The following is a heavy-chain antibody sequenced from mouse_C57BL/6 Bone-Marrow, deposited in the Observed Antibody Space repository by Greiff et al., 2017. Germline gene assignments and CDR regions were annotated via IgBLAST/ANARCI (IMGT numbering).Heavy chain of an antibody. CDR1: GYTFTSYW. D-gene: IGHD2-12*01. V-gene: IGHV1-64*01. CDR3: ARSYSDYCDY. Sequence: VQVVESGPELVKPGASVKLSCKSSGYTFTSYWMHWVKQRPGQGLEWIGMIHPNSGSTNYNEKFKSKATLTVDKSSSTAYMQLSSLTSEDSAVYYCARSYSDYCDYWGQGTTLTVSS. J-gene: IGHJ2*01. CDR2: IHPNSGST.